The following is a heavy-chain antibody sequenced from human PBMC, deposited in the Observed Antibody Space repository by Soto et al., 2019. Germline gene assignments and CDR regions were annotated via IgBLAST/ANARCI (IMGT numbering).Heavy chain of an antibody. CDR2: LSPNGGST. CDR3: AKSKDSTIFGVVIYYFDT. CDR1: GFTFSSFG. J-gene: IGHJ4*02. Sequence: GSLRLSCAASGFTFSSFGMNWVRQAPGKGLEWVSSLSPNGGSTYYAESVKGRFTISRDNAKNTLFLQMDSLRAEDTAVYFCAKSKDSTIFGVVIYYFDTWGRGALVTVSS. D-gene: IGHD3-3*01. V-gene: IGHV3-23*01.